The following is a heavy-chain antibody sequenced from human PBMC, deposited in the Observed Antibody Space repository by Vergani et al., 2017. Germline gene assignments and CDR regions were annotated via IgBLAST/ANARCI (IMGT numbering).Heavy chain of an antibody. D-gene: IGHD2-2*01. CDR1: GYTFTGYY. V-gene: IGHV1-2*02. CDR2: INPNSGGT. J-gene: IGHJ3*02. CDR3: ARVPTYCSSTSCYSGAFDI. Sequence: QVQLVQSGAEVKKPGSSVKVSCKASGYTFTGYYMHWVRQAPGQGLEWMGWINPNSGGTNYAQKFQGRVTMTRDTSISTAYMELSRLRSDDTAVYYCARVPTYCSSTSCYSGAFDIWGQGTMVIVSS.